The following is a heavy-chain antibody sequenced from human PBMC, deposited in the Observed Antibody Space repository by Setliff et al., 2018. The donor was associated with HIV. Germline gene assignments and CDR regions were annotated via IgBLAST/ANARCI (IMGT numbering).Heavy chain of an antibody. J-gene: IGHJ6*03. V-gene: IGHV1-2*02. D-gene: IGHD3-3*01. Sequence: ASVKVSCKASGYIFTGYYIHWVRQAPGQGLEWMGWINPNSNSGGTVYAQQFQGRVTMTRDTSISTAYMELSSLRSEDTAVYYCARGEKRFLEWLPLDYYYYYYMDVWGKGITVTVSS. CDR1: GYIFTGYY. CDR2: INPNSNSGGT. CDR3: ARGEKRFLEWLPLDYYYYYYMDV.